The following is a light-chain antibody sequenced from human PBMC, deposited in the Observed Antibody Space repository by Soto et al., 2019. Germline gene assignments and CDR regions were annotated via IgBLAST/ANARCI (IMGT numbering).Light chain of an antibody. CDR3: QQYGNSRWT. CDR2: GTS. J-gene: IGKJ1*01. V-gene: IGKV3-20*01. CDR1: QSVSSSY. Sequence: IVFTQSPDTLSFSPGERATLSCRASQSVSSSYLAWYQQTPGQAPRLLIYGTSNRATGIPDRFSGSGSGTDFTLTISRLEPEDFAVYYCQQYGNSRWTFGQGTKVDI.